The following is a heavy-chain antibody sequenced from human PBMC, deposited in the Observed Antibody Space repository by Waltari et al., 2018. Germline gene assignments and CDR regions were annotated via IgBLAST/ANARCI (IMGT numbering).Heavy chain of an antibody. CDR1: GSTFSSYA. CDR3: AKPYYYDSSPGAFDI. Sequence: EVQLLESWGGWVQPGGCLRPTCAASGSTFSSYAMSWVRQAPGKGVEWVSAISGSGGSTYYADSVKGRFTISRDNSKNTLYLQMNSLRAEDTAVYYCAKPYYYDSSPGAFDIWGQGTMVTVSS. D-gene: IGHD3-22*01. V-gene: IGHV3-23*01. CDR2: ISGSGGST. J-gene: IGHJ3*02.